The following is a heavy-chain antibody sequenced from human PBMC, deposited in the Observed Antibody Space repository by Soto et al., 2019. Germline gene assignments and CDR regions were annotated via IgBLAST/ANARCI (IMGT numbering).Heavy chain of an antibody. D-gene: IGHD3-22*01. CDR3: ARGPTDYYDNSGNYFLDY. J-gene: IGHJ4*02. V-gene: IGHV1-18*01. Sequence: QVQLEQSGAEVKKPGASVKVSCKASGYTFTTYGMSWVRQAPGQGLDWMGWISTYNGNTKYAERLQGRVTMTTDTTTSTAYMELRSLRSDDTAVYYCARGPTDYYDNSGNYFLDYWGQGTLVTVSS. CDR2: ISTYNGNT. CDR1: GYTFTTYG.